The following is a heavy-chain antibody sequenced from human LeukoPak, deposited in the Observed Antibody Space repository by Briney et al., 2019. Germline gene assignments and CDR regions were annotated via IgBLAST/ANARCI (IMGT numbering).Heavy chain of an antibody. D-gene: IGHD3-22*01. Sequence: PGGSLRLSCAASGFTFSSYAMHWVRQAPGKGLEWVSGISWNSGSIGYADSVKGRFTISRDNSKNTLHLQMNSLRAEDTAVYYCARLGVIVDDAFDIWGQGTMVTVSS. V-gene: IGHV3-9*01. J-gene: IGHJ3*02. CDR3: ARLGVIVDDAFDI. CDR1: GFTFSSYA. CDR2: ISWNSGSI.